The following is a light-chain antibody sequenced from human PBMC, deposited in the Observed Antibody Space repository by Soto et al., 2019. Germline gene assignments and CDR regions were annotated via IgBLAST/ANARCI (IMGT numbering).Light chain of an antibody. J-gene: IGKJ1*01. CDR2: QTS. CDR3: MQALETAPWT. V-gene: IGKV2-28*01. Sequence: DIVLTQSPLYLPVTPGEPASISCRSSQSLLHSNGYNYLDWYLQRPGQSPHLLIYQTSNRSSGVPDRFSGSGSGRDFTLRISRVESEDVGVYYCMQALETAPWTFGQGTKLDIK. CDR1: QSLLHSNGYNY.